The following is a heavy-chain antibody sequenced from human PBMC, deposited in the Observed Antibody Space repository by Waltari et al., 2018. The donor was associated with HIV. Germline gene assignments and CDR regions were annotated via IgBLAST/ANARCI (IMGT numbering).Heavy chain of an antibody. D-gene: IGHD3-9*01. CDR1: GFTLDDYA. CDR2: ISWNGGNT. V-gene: IGHV3-43D*04. Sequence: EVQLVESGGVVVQPGGSLRLSCAASGFTLDDYAMPWVRQAPGKGLEWVSLISWNGGNTLYADSVKGRFTISRDNSKNSLYLQMNSLRAEDTALYYCAKASRSTFDGYGMDVWGQGTTVTVSS. J-gene: IGHJ6*02. CDR3: AKASRSTFDGYGMDV.